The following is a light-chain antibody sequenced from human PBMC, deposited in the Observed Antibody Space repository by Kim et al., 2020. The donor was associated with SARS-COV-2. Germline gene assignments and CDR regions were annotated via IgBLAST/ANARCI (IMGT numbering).Light chain of an antibody. CDR1: QFVSNSY. J-gene: IGKJ1*01. Sequence: IVLTQSPGSLSLSPGERATLSCRASQFVSNSYLAWYQQKPGQAPRLLIYATTIRATDVPDRFSGSGSGTDFTLTISRLEPDDFAVYYCQQSAGSLWTFGQGTKVDIK. V-gene: IGKV3-20*01. CDR3: QQSAGSLWT. CDR2: ATT.